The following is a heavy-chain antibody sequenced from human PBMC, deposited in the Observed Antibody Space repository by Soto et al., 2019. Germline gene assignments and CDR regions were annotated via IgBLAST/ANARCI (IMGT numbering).Heavy chain of an antibody. CDR3: ARETIGYGMDV. Sequence: PSETLSLTCPVSGCSISSYYWSWIRQPPGKGLEWIGYIYYGGSTNYNPSLKSRVTISVDTSKNQFSLKLSSVTAADTAVYYCARETIGYGMDVWGQGTTVTVSS. D-gene: IGHD1-7*01. CDR2: IYYGGST. CDR1: GCSISSYY. J-gene: IGHJ6*02. V-gene: IGHV4-59*01.